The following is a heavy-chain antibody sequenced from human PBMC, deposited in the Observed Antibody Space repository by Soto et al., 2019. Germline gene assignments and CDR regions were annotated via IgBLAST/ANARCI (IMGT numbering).Heavy chain of an antibody. Sequence: QVQLVASGGGLVKPGGSLRLSCATSGFIFSDYYMHWIRQAPGKGLEWISYISGNGRIIQYADSAKGRFTISRDNAQNSLYLQMNSLRAEDTALYFCARDFDADSRTDFDYWGQGTLVTVSS. CDR1: GFIFSDYY. CDR3: ARDFDADSRTDFDY. J-gene: IGHJ4*02. V-gene: IGHV3-11*01. CDR2: ISGNGRII. D-gene: IGHD4-17*01.